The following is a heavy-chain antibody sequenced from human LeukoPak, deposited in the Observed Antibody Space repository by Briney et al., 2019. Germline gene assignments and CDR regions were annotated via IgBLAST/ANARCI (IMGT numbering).Heavy chain of an antibody. Sequence: GGSLRLSCVASGFTVSSHYMSWVRQAPGKGLEWVSVIYSGGSTYYADSVKGRFTISRDNSKNTLYLQMNSLRAEDTAVYYCARDKEQLVSDYWGQGTLVTVSS. CDR2: IYSGGST. CDR3: ARDKEQLVSDY. D-gene: IGHD6-13*01. V-gene: IGHV3-66*01. CDR1: GFTVSSHY. J-gene: IGHJ4*02.